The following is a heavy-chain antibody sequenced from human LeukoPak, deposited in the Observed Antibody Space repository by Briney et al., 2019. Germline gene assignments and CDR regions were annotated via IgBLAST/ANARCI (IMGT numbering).Heavy chain of an antibody. D-gene: IGHD3-10*01. J-gene: IGHJ4*02. CDR3: AKENLWFGELLSSSNSHLDY. Sequence: GGSLRLSCAASGFTFSSYAMSWVRQAPGKGLERVSAISGSGGSTYYADSVKGRFTISRDNSKNTLYLQMNSLRAEDTAVYYCAKENLWFGELLSSSNSHLDYWGQGTLVTVSS. CDR1: GFTFSSYA. CDR2: ISGSGGST. V-gene: IGHV3-23*01.